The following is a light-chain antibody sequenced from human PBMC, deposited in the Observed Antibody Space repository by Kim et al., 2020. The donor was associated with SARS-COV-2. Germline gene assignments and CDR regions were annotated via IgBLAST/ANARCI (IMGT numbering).Light chain of an antibody. CDR1: QSLVDSDGNTY. CDR2: KVS. Sequence: DVVMTQSPLSLPVTLGQPASISCRSSQSLVDSDGNTYLNWFKQRPGQSPRRLIYKVSNRDSGVPDRFSGSGSGTDFTLKISRVEAEDVGVYYCMQGTHWPWTFGQGTKVDIK. V-gene: IGKV2-30*01. CDR3: MQGTHWPWT. J-gene: IGKJ1*01.